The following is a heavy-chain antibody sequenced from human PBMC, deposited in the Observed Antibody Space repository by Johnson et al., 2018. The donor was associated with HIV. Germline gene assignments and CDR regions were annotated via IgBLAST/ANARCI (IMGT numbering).Heavy chain of an antibody. CDR3: AKDSSSRMGFPGFDI. J-gene: IGHJ3*02. D-gene: IGHD2-2*01. CDR2: IRYDGSEK. V-gene: IGHV3-30*02. CDR1: RFTFSSYG. Sequence: QVQLVESGGGLVKPGGSLRLSCAASRFTFSSYGMHWVRQAPGKGLEWVTFIRYDGSEKYFADSVKGRFTISRDNSKNTLYLQMSSLRLEDTALYYCAKDSSSRMGFPGFDIWGPGTMVTVSS.